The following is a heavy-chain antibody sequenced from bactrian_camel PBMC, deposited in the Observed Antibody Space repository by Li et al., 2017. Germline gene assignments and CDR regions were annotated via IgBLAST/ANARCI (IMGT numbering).Heavy chain of an antibody. D-gene: IGHD5*01. J-gene: IGHJ4*01. CDR1: GIILPTCA. Sequence: VQLVESGGGSVQAGGSLKLTCSASGIILPTCAMGWYRQAPGKARELVAMDKGDGSISYGASVKGRFTLSRDDARHTVNLQMDNLVIEDTATYRCMADCPPIVGWDREESWGQGTQVTVSGQGTQVTVSS. CDR2: DKGDGSI. V-gene: IGHV3S53*01.